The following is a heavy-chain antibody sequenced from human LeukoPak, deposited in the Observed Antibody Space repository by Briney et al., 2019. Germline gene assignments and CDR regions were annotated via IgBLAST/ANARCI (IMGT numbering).Heavy chain of an antibody. V-gene: IGHV1-46*01. Sequence: ASVKVSCKASGYTFTSYHMHWVRQAPGQGLEWMGIINPSGGSTSYAQKFQGRVTMTRDTSTSTVYMGLSSLRSEDTAVYYCAREGDGDYHAFDIWGQGTMVTVSS. D-gene: IGHD4-17*01. CDR1: GYTFTSYH. CDR3: AREGDGDYHAFDI. J-gene: IGHJ3*02. CDR2: INPSGGST.